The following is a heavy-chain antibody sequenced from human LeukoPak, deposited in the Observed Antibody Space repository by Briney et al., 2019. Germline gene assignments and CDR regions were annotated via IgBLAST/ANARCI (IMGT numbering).Heavy chain of an antibody. V-gene: IGHV3-7*01. CDR2: IKQDGSEK. CDR3: ARDDHLERSILRYFDWLLYPTFDY. CDR1: GFTFSSYW. D-gene: IGHD3-9*01. J-gene: IGHJ4*02. Sequence: PGGSLRLSCAASGFTFSSYWMSWVRQAPGKGLEWVANIKQDGSEKYYVDSVKGRFTISRDNAKNSLYLQMNSLRAEDPAVYYCARDDHLERSILRYFDWLLYPTFDYWGQGTLVTVSS.